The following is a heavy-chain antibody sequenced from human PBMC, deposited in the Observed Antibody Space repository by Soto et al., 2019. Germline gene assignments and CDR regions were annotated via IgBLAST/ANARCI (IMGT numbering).Heavy chain of an antibody. Sequence: GSLRLSCAASGFTFSSYGMHWVRQAPGKGLEWVAVIWYDGSNKYYADSVKGRFTISRDNSKNTLYLQMNSLRAEDTAVYYCARDWYDFWSGFLRGHYYYYMDVWGKGTTVTVSS. D-gene: IGHD3-3*01. V-gene: IGHV3-33*01. CDR1: GFTFSSYG. CDR3: ARDWYDFWSGFLRGHYYYYMDV. J-gene: IGHJ6*03. CDR2: IWYDGSNK.